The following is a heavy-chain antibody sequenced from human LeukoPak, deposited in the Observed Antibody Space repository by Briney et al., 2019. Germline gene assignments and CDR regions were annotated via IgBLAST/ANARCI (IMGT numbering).Heavy chain of an antibody. J-gene: IGHJ4*02. D-gene: IGHD1-26*01. Sequence: GGSLRLSCAASGFTVSSNYMTWVRQAPGKGLEWVSVIYSGGSTYYADSVKGRFSISRDNSKNTLYLQMKSLRAEDTAVYYCAKDGEWELRAAFDYWGQGTLVTVSS. CDR3: AKDGEWELRAAFDY. CDR2: IYSGGST. V-gene: IGHV3-66*01. CDR1: GFTVSSNY.